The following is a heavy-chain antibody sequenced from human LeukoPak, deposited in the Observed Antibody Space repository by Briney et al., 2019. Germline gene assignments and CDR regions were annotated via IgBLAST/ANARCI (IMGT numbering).Heavy chain of an antibody. D-gene: IGHD3-10*01. Sequence: SETLSLTCTVSGGSISSYYWNWIRQPAGKGLEWIGRIYTSGSTNYNPSLKSRVTMSVDTSKNQFSLKLSSVTAADTAVYYCAREHPLDYGSGSLGGFWFDPWGQGTLVTVSS. CDR2: IYTSGST. V-gene: IGHV4-4*07. CDR1: GGSISSYY. J-gene: IGHJ5*02. CDR3: AREHPLDYGSGSLGGFWFDP.